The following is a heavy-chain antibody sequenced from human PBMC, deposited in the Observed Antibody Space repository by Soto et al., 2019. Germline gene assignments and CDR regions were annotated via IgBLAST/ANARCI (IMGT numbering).Heavy chain of an antibody. D-gene: IGHD5-12*01. CDR3: AREEMATIDY. CDR2: IYYSGST. CDR1: GGSASSGSYY. J-gene: IGHJ4*02. V-gene: IGHV4-61*01. Sequence: SETLSLTCTVSGGSASSGSYYWSWIRQPPGKGLEWIGYIYYSGSTNYNPSLKSRVTISVDTSKNQFSLKLSSVTAADTAVYYCAREEMATIDYWGQGTLVTVSS.